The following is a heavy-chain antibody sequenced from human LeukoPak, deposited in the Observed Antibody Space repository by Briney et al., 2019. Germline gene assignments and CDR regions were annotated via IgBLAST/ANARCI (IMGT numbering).Heavy chain of an antibody. J-gene: IGHJ4*02. Sequence: SETLSLTCAVNGGTFNGYYWSWIRQPPGKGLEWIGEINHSGNTNYNPSLKSRVTISVDTSRKQFSLNPTSVTAADTAVYFCAREGVTMVRGSPGHFDYWGQGPLVTVSS. D-gene: IGHD3-10*01. V-gene: IGHV4-34*01. CDR1: GGTFNGYY. CDR3: AREGVTMVRGSPGHFDY. CDR2: INHSGNT.